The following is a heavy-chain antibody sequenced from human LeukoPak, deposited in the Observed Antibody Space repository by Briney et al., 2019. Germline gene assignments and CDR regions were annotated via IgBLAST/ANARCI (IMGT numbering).Heavy chain of an antibody. CDR1: GGTFSSYA. J-gene: IGHJ6*02. CDR3: ARCVQITIFGVVTSRGMDV. CDR2: ISAYNGNT. D-gene: IGHD3-3*01. V-gene: IGHV1-18*01. Sequence: ASVKVSCKASGGTFSSYAISWVRQAPGQGLEWMGWISAYNGNTNYAQKLQGRVTRTTDTSTSTAYMELRSLRSDDTAVYYCARCVQITIFGVVTSRGMDVWGQGTTVTVSS.